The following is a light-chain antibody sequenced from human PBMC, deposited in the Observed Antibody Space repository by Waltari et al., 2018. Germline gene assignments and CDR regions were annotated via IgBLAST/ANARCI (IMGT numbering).Light chain of an antibody. CDR1: QSVSVY. CDR2: AAS. J-gene: IGKJ1*01. CDR3: QQYDSFPRT. V-gene: IGKV1-39*01. Sequence: DIQMTQSPSSLSASVGERVTMTCRASQSVSVYLNWYQKKPGEAPKLLIYAASSLPNGVPSRFSGSGSGTDFTLTISSLQPEDFATYYCQQYDSFPRTFGQGTKVEIK.